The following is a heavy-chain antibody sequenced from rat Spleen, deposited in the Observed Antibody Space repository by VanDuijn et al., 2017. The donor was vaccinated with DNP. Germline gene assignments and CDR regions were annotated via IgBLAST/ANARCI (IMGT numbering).Heavy chain of an antibody. CDR3: ARNSSPY. Sequence: QVQLKESGPGLVQPSQTLSLTCTVSGFSLTDFNVHWVRQPTGKGLEWMGVIWTGGNTDYNSALRSLLSISRDTSKSPLFLKMNSLQTEYSAMDFWARNSSPYWGQGVVVTVAS. D-gene: IGHD1-8*01. CDR2: IWTGGNT. J-gene: IGHJ2*01. CDR1: GFSLTDFN. V-gene: IGHV2-30*01.